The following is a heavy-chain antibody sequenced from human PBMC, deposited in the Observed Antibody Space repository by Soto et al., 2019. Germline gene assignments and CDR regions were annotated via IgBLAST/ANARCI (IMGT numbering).Heavy chain of an antibody. J-gene: IGHJ4*02. CDR2: TYYRSKWYN. D-gene: IGHD5-18*01. Sequence: SQTLSLTCAISGDSVSSNSVAWNWIRQSPSRGLEWLGRTYYRSKWYNDYAVSVNGRIMIDPDTSKNQFSLQLNSVTPEDTAVYYCARGRGYNYGFNDYWGQGTLVTGSS. CDR1: GDSVSSNSVA. V-gene: IGHV6-1*01. CDR3: ARGRGYNYGFNDY.